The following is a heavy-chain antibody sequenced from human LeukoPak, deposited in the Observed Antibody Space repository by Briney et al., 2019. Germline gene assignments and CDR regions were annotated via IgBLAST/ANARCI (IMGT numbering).Heavy chain of an antibody. Sequence: SETLSLTCTVSGGSISSGSYYWGWIRQPPGKGLEWIGNIYYSGSTYYNPSLKSRVSISVDTSKNQFSLKLTSMTAADTAVYYCARGSRFASNYGSGSYYNPDYYYMDVWDKGTTVTVSS. CDR2: IYYSGST. CDR1: GGSISSGSYY. CDR3: ARGSRFASNYGSGSYYNPDYYYMDV. V-gene: IGHV4-39*07. J-gene: IGHJ6*03. D-gene: IGHD3-10*01.